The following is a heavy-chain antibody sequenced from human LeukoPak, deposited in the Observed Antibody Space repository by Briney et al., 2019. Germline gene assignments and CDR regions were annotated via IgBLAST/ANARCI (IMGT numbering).Heavy chain of an antibody. D-gene: IGHD3-10*01. J-gene: IGHJ5*02. CDR2: INPNSGGT. CDR1: GYTFTGYY. CDR3: ARPHNAMSMVSGWFDP. Sequence: ASVKVSCKASGYTFTGYYMHWVRQAPGQGLEWMGWINPNSGGTNYAQKFQGRVTMTRDTSISTAYMELSRLRSDDTAVYYCARPHNAMSMVSGWFDPRGQGTLVTVSS. V-gene: IGHV1-2*02.